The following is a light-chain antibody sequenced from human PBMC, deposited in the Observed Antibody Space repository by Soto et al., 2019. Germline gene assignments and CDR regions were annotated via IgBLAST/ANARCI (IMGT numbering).Light chain of an antibody. CDR2: EVS. J-gene: IGLJ2*01. CDR3: WSYAGNTIFV. Sequence: QSALTQPASVSGSPGQSITISCTGTSSDVGGYNYVSWYQQYPGKAPKLKIYEVSNRPSGVSNRFSGSKSGNTASLTISGLQAEDEAYYYCWSYAGNTIFVFGGGTKLTVL. V-gene: IGLV2-14*01. CDR1: SSDVGGYNY.